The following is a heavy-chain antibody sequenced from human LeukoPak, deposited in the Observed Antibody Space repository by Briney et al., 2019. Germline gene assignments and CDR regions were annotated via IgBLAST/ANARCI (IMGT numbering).Heavy chain of an antibody. CDR1: GGSISSYY. J-gene: IGHJ4*02. Sequence: PSEALSLTCIVSGGSISSYYWSWIRQPPRKGLEWIGYIYYNGSTNYNPSLKSRVTISVDTSKNQFSLKLSSVTAADTAVYYCARVWGSYPDWGQGTLVTVSS. CDR2: IYYNGST. D-gene: IGHD3-16*01. V-gene: IGHV4-59*01. CDR3: ARVWGSYPD.